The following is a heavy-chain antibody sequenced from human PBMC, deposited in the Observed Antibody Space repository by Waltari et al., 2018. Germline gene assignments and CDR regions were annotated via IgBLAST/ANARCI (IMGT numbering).Heavy chain of an antibody. CDR1: GGSISSYY. D-gene: IGHD2-2*01. Sequence: QVQLQESGPGLVKPSETLSLTCTVPGGSISSYYWSWIRQPRGKGLEWIGYIYYSGSTNYNPSLKSRVTISVDTSKNQFSLKLSSVTAADTAVYYCARDLLVVVPAEGFRSDAFDIWGQGTMVTVSS. CDR3: ARDLLVVVPAEGFRSDAFDI. J-gene: IGHJ3*02. CDR2: IYYSGST. V-gene: IGHV4-59*01.